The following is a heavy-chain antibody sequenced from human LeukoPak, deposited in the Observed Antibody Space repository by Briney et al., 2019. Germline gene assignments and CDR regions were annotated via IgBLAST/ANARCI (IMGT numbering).Heavy chain of an antibody. CDR1: DGSISSSSYY. J-gene: IGHJ6*03. CDR3: ARRRSGVPKYYYYMDV. CDR2: IYYSGST. D-gene: IGHD3-10*01. Sequence: SETLSLTCSVSDGSISSSSYYWGWIRQPPVKGLEWIGSIYYSGSTYYNPSLKSRVTISVDTSKNQFSLKLSSVTAADTAVYYCARRRSGVPKYYYYMDVWGKGTTVTVSS. V-gene: IGHV4-39*07.